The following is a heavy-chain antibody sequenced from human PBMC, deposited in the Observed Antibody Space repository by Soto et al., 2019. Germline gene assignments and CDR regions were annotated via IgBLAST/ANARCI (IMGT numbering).Heavy chain of an antibody. Sequence: GGSLRLSCVASGFTFSSYGMHWVRQAPGKGLEWVAVISYDGSNKYYADSVKGRFTISRDNSKNTLYLQMNSLRAEDTAVYYCAKDQNDNSSGWWYYYYYYMDVWGKGTTVTVSS. CDR1: GFTFSSYG. V-gene: IGHV3-30*18. D-gene: IGHD6-19*01. CDR2: ISYDGSNK. CDR3: AKDQNDNSSGWWYYYYYYMDV. J-gene: IGHJ6*03.